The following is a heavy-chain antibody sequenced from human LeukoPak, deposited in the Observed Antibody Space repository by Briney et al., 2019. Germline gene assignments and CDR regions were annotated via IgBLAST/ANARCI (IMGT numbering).Heavy chain of an antibody. J-gene: IGHJ4*02. CDR1: GFTFSSYS. CDR3: ARVLEDIVVVVADY. Sequence: PGGSLRLSCAASGFTFSSYSMNWVRQAPGKGLEWVSSISSSSSYIYYADSVKGRFTIPRDNAKNSLYLQMNSLRAEDTAVYYCARVLEDIVVVVADYWGQGTLVTVSS. V-gene: IGHV3-21*01. CDR2: ISSSSSYI. D-gene: IGHD2-15*01.